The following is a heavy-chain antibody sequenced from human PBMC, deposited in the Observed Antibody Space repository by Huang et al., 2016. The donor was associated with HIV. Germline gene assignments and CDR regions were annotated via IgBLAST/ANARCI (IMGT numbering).Heavy chain of an antibody. V-gene: IGHV3-30*18. CDR2: ISYDGSNK. J-gene: IGHJ6*02. D-gene: IGHD3-9*01. CDR1: GFTFRSYG. Sequence: QVQLVESGGGVVQPGRSLRLSCAASGFTFRSYGMNWVRQAPGKGLEWVAVISYDGSNKDYADSVKGRFTISRDNSKNTLYLQMNSLRIEDTAVYYCAKELEVLTGYHYYGIDVWGQGTTVTVPS. CDR3: AKELEVLTGYHYYGIDV.